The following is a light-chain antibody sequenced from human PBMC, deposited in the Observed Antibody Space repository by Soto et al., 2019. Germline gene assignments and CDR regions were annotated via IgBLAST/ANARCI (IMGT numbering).Light chain of an antibody. Sequence: QSALTQPASVSGSPGQSITISCTGTTSDIGSYEFVSWYQHHPGKAPKLMIYEVSNRPSGVPGRFSGSKSGNTASLTISGLQVEDEADYYCTSNTTSSPYVFGTGTKLTVL. J-gene: IGLJ1*01. CDR3: TSNTTSSPYV. CDR2: EVS. V-gene: IGLV2-14*01. CDR1: TSDIGSYEF.